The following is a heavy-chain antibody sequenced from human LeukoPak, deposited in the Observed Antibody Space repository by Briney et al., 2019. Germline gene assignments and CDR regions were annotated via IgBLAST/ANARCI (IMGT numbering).Heavy chain of an antibody. D-gene: IGHD3-22*01. Sequence: SETLSLTCTVCGCSIISSSYCWGWIRQPPGKGLEWLGSIYYSGSTYYNPSLQSRVTISVDTSKNQFSLKLSSVTAADTAVYYCASVVYYYDSSGYYYGGYYFDYWGQGTLVTVSS. CDR3: ASVVYYYDSSGYYYGGYYFDY. V-gene: IGHV4-39*01. CDR1: GCSIISSSYC. CDR2: IYYSGST. J-gene: IGHJ4*02.